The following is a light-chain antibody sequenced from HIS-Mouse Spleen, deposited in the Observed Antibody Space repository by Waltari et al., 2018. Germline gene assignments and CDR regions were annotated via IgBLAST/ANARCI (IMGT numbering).Light chain of an antibody. CDR3: AAWDDSLSGYV. V-gene: IGLV1-47*01. CDR2: RNN. J-gene: IGLJ1*01. Sequence: QSVLTQPPSASGTPGQRVTISCSGSSSNIGSNYVYWYQQLPGKAPKLLIDRNNQRTSGVPNRSAGYKSGTSDSLTISVIRSEAEADYYCAAWDDSLSGYVVGTATKVTVL. CDR1: SSNIGSNY.